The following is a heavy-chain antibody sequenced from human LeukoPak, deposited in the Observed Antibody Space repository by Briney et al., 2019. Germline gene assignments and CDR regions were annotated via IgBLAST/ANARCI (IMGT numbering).Heavy chain of an antibody. J-gene: IGHJ4*02. V-gene: IGHV3-23*01. CDR1: GFTFSSYW. Sequence: GSLGLSCVSSGFTFSSYWMSWVRQAPGKGLEWVSAISGSGGSTYYADSVKGRFTISRDNSKNTLYLQMNSLRAEDTAVYYCAKEEYSVYDSYFFDYWGQGTLVTVSS. CDR2: ISGSGGST. D-gene: IGHD5/OR15-5a*01. CDR3: AKEEYSVYDSYFFDY.